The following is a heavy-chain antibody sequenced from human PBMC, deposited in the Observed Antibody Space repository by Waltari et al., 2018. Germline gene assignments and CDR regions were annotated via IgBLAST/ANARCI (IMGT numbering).Heavy chain of an antibody. V-gene: IGHV3-15*01. J-gene: IGHJ3*02. CDR3: TTVSDNWNDAAFDI. Sequence: EVQLVESGGGLVKPGGSLRLSCAASGFTFSNAWMSWVRQAPGKGLEWVGRIKSKTDGGKTAYAAPVKGRFTISRDDSKNTLYLQMNSLKTEDTAVYYCTTVSDNWNDAAFDIWGQGTMVTVSS. D-gene: IGHD1-20*01. CDR2: IKSKTDGGKT. CDR1: GFTFSNAW.